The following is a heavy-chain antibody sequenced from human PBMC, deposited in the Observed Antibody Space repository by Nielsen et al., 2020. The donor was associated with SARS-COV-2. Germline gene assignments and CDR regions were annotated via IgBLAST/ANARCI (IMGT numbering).Heavy chain of an antibody. CDR1: GGSISSYY. D-gene: IGHD3-10*01. V-gene: IGHV4-59*01. CDR3: ARERVRGDRKGMDV. CDR2: IYYSGST. Sequence: SETLSLTCTVSGGSISSYYWSWIRQPPGKGLEWIGYIYYSGSTNYNPSLKSRVTISVDTSKNQFSLKLSSVTAADTAVYYCARERVRGDRKGMDVWGQGTTVTVSS. J-gene: IGHJ6*02.